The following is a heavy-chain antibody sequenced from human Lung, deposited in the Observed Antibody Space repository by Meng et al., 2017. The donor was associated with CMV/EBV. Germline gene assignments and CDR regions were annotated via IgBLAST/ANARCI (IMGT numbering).Heavy chain of an antibody. CDR2: ISSSGTTI. V-gene: IGHV3-11*01. Sequence: SCAASGFTFSDYYMSWIRQAPGKGLEWVSYISSSGTTIYYADSVKGRFTISRDNAKNSLYLQMNSLRDEDTALYYCARERANYYDTKQTLDYWGLGXLVTVSS. D-gene: IGHD3-22*01. J-gene: IGHJ4*02. CDR3: ARERANYYDTKQTLDY. CDR1: GFTFSDYY.